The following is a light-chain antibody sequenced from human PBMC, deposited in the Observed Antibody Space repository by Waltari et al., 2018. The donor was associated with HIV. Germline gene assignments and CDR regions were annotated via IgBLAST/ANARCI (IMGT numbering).Light chain of an antibody. CDR3: AAWDDSLSGPV. CDR2: RNN. J-gene: IGLJ3*02. CDR1: GSTLGSNS. V-gene: IGLV1-47*01. Sequence: QSILTQPPSTSGTPGQRGTISCSGSGSTLGSNSVSWYHLLLGTAPKLLIDRNNQRPSGVPDRFSGSKSATSASLAIGGLRSEDEADYYCAAWDDSLSGPVFGGGTKLTVL.